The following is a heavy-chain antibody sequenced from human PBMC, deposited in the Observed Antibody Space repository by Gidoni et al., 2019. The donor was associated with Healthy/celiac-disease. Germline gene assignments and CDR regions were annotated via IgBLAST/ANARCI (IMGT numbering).Heavy chain of an antibody. Sequence: QVQLVQSGAEVKKPGASVKVACKVSGYTLTELSMHRVRQAPGKGLEWMGGFDPEDGETIYAQKFQGRVTMTEDTSTDTAYMELSSLRSEDTAVYYCATLLPLVKQLASHRFRYYGMDVWGQGTTVTVSS. D-gene: IGHD6-6*01. CDR1: GYTLTELS. CDR2: FDPEDGET. J-gene: IGHJ6*02. V-gene: IGHV1-24*01. CDR3: ATLLPLVKQLASHRFRYYGMDV.